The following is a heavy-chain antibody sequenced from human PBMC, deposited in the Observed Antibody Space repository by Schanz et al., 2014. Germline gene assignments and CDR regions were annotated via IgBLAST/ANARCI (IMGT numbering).Heavy chain of an antibody. J-gene: IGHJ4*02. CDR2: ISYDGSNK. V-gene: IGHV3-30-3*01. CDR1: GFTFSNYA. Sequence: QVQLVESGGGVVQPGRSLRLSCAASGFTFSNYAMHWVRQAPGKGLEWVAFISYDGSNKYYADSVKGRFTISRDNSKNTLYLQMNSLRSEDTAVYYCAKDVDFWSGYYLDYWGQGTLVTVSS. CDR3: AKDVDFWSGYYLDY. D-gene: IGHD3-3*01.